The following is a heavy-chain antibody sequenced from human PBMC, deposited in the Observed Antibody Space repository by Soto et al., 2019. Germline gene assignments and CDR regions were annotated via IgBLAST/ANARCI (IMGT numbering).Heavy chain of an antibody. D-gene: IGHD3-10*01. J-gene: IGHJ2*01. Sequence: EVQLLESGGGLVQPGGSLRLSCEGSGFTFSNYAMNWVRQAPGKGLEWVSAVSGGGDATFYADSVKGRFTISKDNSKTTVCLHISSLGVDDTAVYYCVSEVLGSITLQISSYFDLWGRGTLVTVSS. CDR1: GFTFSNYA. V-gene: IGHV3-23*01. CDR3: VSEVLGSITLQISSYFDL. CDR2: VSGGGDAT.